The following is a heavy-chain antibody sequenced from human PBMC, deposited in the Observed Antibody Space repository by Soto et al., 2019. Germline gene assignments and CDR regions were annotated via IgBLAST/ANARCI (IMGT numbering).Heavy chain of an antibody. CDR1: GFSFSSHA. J-gene: IGHJ5*02. V-gene: IGHV3-30-3*01. D-gene: IGHD5-18*01. CDR3: ARVGPPMRIQRCYVFDQ. CDR2: ISFDGSGQ. Sequence: SLRLSCSASGFSFSSHALHWVRQAPGKGLEWVAVISFDGSGQDYADSVKGRFTISRDASKSTVYLQMNSLRSDDTAMYYCARVGPPMRIQRCYVFDQWGQRT.